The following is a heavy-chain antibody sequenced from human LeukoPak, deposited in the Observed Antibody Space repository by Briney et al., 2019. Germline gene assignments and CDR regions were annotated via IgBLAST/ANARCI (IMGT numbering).Heavy chain of an antibody. D-gene: IGHD6-13*01. Sequence: ASVKVSCKASGYTFTGYYMHWVRQAPGQGLEWMGWINPNSGNTGYAQKFQGRVTMTRNTSISTAYMELSSLRSEDTAVYYCARVFRIAAAGTCYGYWGQGTLVTVSS. CDR2: INPNSGNT. CDR3: ARVFRIAAAGTCYGY. CDR1: GYTFTGYY. V-gene: IGHV1-8*02. J-gene: IGHJ4*02.